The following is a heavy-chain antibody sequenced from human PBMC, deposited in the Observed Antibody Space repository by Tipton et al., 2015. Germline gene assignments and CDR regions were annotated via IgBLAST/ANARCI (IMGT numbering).Heavy chain of an antibody. CDR3: ARGYPTVKPHYFDY. J-gene: IGHJ4*02. CDR2: IHHSGSD. V-gene: IGHV4-31*03. Sequence: TLSLTCTVSGGSVRSGGFYWSWVRQHPGKGPEWIGYIHHSGSDFYNPSLKSRVTISVDTSKNQFSLKLRSVTAADTAVYYCARGYPTVKPHYFDYWGQVTLVTVSS. D-gene: IGHD4-17*01. CDR1: GGSVRSGGFY.